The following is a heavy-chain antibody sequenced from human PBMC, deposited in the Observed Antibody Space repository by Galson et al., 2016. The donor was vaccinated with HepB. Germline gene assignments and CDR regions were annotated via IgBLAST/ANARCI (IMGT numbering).Heavy chain of an antibody. Sequence: SLRLSCAASGFTFTSYAMHWVRQAPGKGLEWVAIISYDGNNKYYAESVKGRFTISRDNSKYTLSLQMSSLRGEDTAVYYCGRGSGSPHYYYPMDVWGQGTTVTVSS. V-gene: IGHV3-30-3*01. CDR1: GFTFTSYA. CDR2: ISYDGNNK. J-gene: IGHJ6*02. CDR3: GRGSGSPHYYYPMDV. D-gene: IGHD6-13*01.